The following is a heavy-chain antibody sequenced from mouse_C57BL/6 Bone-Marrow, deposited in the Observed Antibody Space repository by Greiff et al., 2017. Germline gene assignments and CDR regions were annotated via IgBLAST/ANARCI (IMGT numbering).Heavy chain of an antibody. CDR1: GYTFTSYW. CDR3: ARYPPDYFDY. V-gene: IGHV1-64*01. Sequence: VQLQQPGAALVKPGASVKLSCKASGYTFTSYWMHWVKQRPGQGLEWIGMIHPNSGSTNYNEKFKSKATLTVDKSSSTAYMQLSSLTSEDSAVYYCARYPPDYFDYWGQGTTLTVSS. J-gene: IGHJ2*01. CDR2: IHPNSGST.